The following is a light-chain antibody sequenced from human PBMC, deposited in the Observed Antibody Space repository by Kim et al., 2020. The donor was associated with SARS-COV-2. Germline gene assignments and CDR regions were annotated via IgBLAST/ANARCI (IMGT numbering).Light chain of an antibody. J-gene: IGLJ3*02. Sequence: VALGQTATITCGARNIGSKIEHWYPQTPGQAPVMVIGRDTNRPSGIPERFSGSTSGNTATLTISRAQAGDEADYYCQVWDSNTWVFGGGTQLTVL. CDR1: NIGSKI. CDR3: QVWDSNTWV. V-gene: IGLV3-9*01. CDR2: RDT.